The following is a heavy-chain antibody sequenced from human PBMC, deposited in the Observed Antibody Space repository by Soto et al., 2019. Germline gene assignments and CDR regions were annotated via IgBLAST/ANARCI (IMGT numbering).Heavy chain of an antibody. CDR3: ARQQLEMLGWFDP. Sequence: SETLSLTWTVSGGSLGSYCWSWIRRPPGMGLEWIASISYSGTTNYNSSLKSRVTISIDTSKNQFSLKFNSVTAADTAVYYCARQQLEMLGWFDPWGQGTLVTVSS. CDR1: GGSLGSYC. D-gene: IGHD6-13*01. V-gene: IGHV4-59*01. J-gene: IGHJ5*02. CDR2: ISYSGTT.